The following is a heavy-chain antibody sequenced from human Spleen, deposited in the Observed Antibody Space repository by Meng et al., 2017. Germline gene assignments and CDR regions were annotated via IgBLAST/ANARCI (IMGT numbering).Heavy chain of an antibody. V-gene: IGHV3-23*01. CDR3: ARDYGGDSGGY. CDR2: ISGSGVST. D-gene: IGHD4-23*01. Sequence: GESLKISCAASGFTFSNYAMSWVRQTPGKGLEWVSAISGSGVSTYSADSVKGRFTISRDNSKTSLYLHMNSLRTEDTAVYYCARDYGGDSGGYWGQGTLVTVSS. J-gene: IGHJ4*02. CDR1: GFTFSNYA.